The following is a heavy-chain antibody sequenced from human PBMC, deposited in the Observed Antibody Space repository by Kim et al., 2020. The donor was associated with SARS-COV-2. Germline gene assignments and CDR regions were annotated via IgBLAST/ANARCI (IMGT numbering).Heavy chain of an antibody. CDR3: AKETPSFRLGELPGDS. Sequence: DAVKGRFTISRHNSKNSVFLEMNSLRPADTAVYYCAKETPSFRLGELPGDSWGQGTLVTVSS. D-gene: IGHD3-16*01. J-gene: IGHJ4*02. V-gene: IGHV3-43*01.